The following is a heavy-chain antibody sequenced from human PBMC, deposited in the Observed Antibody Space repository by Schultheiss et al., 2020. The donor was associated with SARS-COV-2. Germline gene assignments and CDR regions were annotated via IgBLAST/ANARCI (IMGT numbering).Heavy chain of an antibody. D-gene: IGHD2-21*02. CDR3: GRDYVTGDDWSEFFDH. CDR2: ISSSSSYT. CDR1: GFTFSSYS. Sequence: GGSLRLSCAASGFTFSSYSMNWVRQAPGKGLEWVSYISSSSSYTNYADSVKGRFTISRDNSKDTLYLQMNSLRAEDTAVYYCGRDYVTGDDWSEFFDHWGQGTLVTVSS. V-gene: IGHV3-21*04. J-gene: IGHJ4*02.